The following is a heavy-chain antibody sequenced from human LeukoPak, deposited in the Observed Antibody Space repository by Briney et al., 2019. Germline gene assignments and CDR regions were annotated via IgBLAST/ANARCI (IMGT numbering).Heavy chain of an antibody. D-gene: IGHD1-14*01. CDR2: IIPILGIA. Sequence: SVKVSCKASGGTFSSYAISWVRQAPGQGLEWMGRIIPILGIANYAQKFQGRVTITADKSTSTAYMELRSLRSDDTAVYYCAREPQRDAFDIWGQGTMVTVSS. J-gene: IGHJ3*02. CDR1: GGTFSSYA. V-gene: IGHV1-69*04. CDR3: AREPQRDAFDI.